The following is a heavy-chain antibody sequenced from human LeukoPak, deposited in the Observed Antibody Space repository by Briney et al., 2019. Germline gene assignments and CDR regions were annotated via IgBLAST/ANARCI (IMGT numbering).Heavy chain of an antibody. CDR3: ASGSSGYYFDY. Sequence: PGGSLRLSCAASGFIFSGYNMNWVRQAPGKGLEWVSSISSSSSYTYYADSVKGRFTISRDNAKNSLYLQMNSLRAEDTAVYYCASGSSGYYFDYWGQGTLVTVSS. D-gene: IGHD3-22*01. CDR1: GFIFSGYN. J-gene: IGHJ4*02. CDR2: ISSSSSYT. V-gene: IGHV3-21*01.